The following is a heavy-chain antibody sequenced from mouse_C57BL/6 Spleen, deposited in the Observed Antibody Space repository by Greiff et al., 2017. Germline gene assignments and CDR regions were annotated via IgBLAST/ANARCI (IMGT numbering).Heavy chain of an antibody. CDR2: ISGGGGNT. CDR3: ARNYDYGSSYWYFDV. Sequence: EVKVVESGGGLVKPGGSLKLSCAASGFTFSSYTMSWVRQTPEKRLEWVATISGGGGNTYYPDSVKGRFTISRDNAKNTLYLQMSSLRSEDTALYYCARNYDYGSSYWYFDVWGTGTTVTVSS. V-gene: IGHV5-9*01. J-gene: IGHJ1*03. D-gene: IGHD1-1*01. CDR1: GFTFSSYT.